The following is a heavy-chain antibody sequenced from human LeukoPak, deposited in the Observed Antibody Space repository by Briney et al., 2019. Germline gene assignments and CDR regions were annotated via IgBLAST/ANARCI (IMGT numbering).Heavy chain of an antibody. Sequence: SETLSLTCTVSGGSISSSSYYWGWIRQPPGKGLEWIGSIYYSGSTYYNPSLKSRVTISVDTSKNQFSLKLSSVTAADTAVYYCARETSGAIVGAPPADYWGQGTLVTVSS. CDR1: GGSISSSSYY. D-gene: IGHD1-26*01. V-gene: IGHV4-39*07. CDR3: ARETSGAIVGAPPADY. J-gene: IGHJ4*02. CDR2: IYYSGST.